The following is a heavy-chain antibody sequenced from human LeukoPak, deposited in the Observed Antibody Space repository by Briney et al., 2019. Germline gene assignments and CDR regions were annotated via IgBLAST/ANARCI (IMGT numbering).Heavy chain of an antibody. Sequence: GGSLRLSCAVSGFTFSSYEMNWVRQAPGKGLEWVSYISSSGSTIYYADSVKGRFTISRDNAKNSLYLQMNSLRAEDTAVYYCARWDGSGSYYTFGEYYGMDVWGQGTTVTVSS. CDR1: GFTFSSYE. CDR2: ISSSGSTI. J-gene: IGHJ6*02. D-gene: IGHD3-10*01. V-gene: IGHV3-48*03. CDR3: ARWDGSGSYYTFGEYYGMDV.